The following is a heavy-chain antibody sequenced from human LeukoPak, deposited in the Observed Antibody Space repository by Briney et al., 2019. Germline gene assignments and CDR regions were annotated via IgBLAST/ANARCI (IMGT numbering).Heavy chain of an antibody. J-gene: IGHJ4*02. Sequence: SETLSLTCTVSGDSISSSSSYWGWIRQPPGEGLEWIGSIYYSGSTYYNTSLKSRVTISVDTSKNQFSLKLSSVTAADTAVYYCARLIAAAETFDYWGQGTLVTVSS. CDR3: ARLIAAAETFDY. V-gene: IGHV4-39*07. D-gene: IGHD6-13*01. CDR1: GDSISSSSSY. CDR2: IYYSGST.